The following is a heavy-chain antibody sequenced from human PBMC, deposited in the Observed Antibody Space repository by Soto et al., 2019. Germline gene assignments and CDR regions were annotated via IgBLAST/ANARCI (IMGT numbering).Heavy chain of an antibody. Sequence: QVQLLESGGGVVRPGRSLRLSCAASGFSFSDYAIHWVRQAPGKGLEWVSVISYDGSMKYYADSVKGRFTISRDNSKNTVNLRLDSLKAEDTAIYYCAREVRLAAIDLAYWGQGTLVTVSS. CDR1: GFSFSDYA. V-gene: IGHV3-30*04. J-gene: IGHJ4*02. CDR2: ISYDGSMK. CDR3: AREVRLAAIDLAY. D-gene: IGHD2-21*01.